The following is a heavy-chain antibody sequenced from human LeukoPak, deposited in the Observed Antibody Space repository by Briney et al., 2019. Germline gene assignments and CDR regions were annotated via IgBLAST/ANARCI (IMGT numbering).Heavy chain of an antibody. V-gene: IGHV3-53*01. CDR2: IYSGGAT. CDR1: GFTVSSNY. D-gene: IGHD3-10*01. CDR3: ARGGYDSGSYYKGPLYYFDY. Sequence: GESLKISCAASGFTVSSNYMSWVRQAPGKGLEWVSVIYSGGATYYTDSVKGRFTISRDNSKNTLYLQMNSLRAEDTAVYYCARGGYDSGSYYKGPLYYFDYWGQGTLVTVSS. J-gene: IGHJ4*02.